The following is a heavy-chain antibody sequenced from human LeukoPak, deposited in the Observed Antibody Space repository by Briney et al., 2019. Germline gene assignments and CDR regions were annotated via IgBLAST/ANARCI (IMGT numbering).Heavy chain of an antibody. Sequence: ASVKVSRMASGGTFSSYAISWVRPAPGQGLEWMGRLIPILGIANYAQKYQGRVTIAAGKYTSTGYMELRSLRSEDTAVYYCARGTTMIVRPTKGDAFDIWGEGRMVTVSS. CDR3: ARGTTMIVRPTKGDAFDI. V-gene: IGHV1-69*04. CDR2: LIPILGIA. CDR1: GGTFSSYA. J-gene: IGHJ3*02. D-gene: IGHD3-22*01.